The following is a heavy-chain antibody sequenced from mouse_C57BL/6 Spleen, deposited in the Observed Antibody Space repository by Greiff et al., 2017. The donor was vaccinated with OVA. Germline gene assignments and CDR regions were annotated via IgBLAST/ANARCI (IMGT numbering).Heavy chain of an antibody. CDR1: GYTFTSYG. J-gene: IGHJ3*01. CDR3: AGDYDDRAWFAY. V-gene: IGHV1-81*01. CDR2: IYPRSGNT. D-gene: IGHD2-4*01. Sequence: QVQLQQSGAELARPGASVKLSCKASGYTFTSYGISWVKQRTGQGLEWIGEIYPRSGNTYYNEKFKGKATLTADKSSSTAYMELRSLTSEDSAVYFCAGDYDDRAWFAYWGQGTLVTVSA.